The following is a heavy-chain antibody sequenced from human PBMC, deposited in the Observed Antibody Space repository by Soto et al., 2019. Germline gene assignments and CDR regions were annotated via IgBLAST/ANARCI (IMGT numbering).Heavy chain of an antibody. Sequence: RASVKVSCKASGGTFSSYAISWVRQAPGQGLEWMGGIIPIFGTANYAQKFQGRVTITADESTSTAYMELSSMRSEDTAVYYCASRLAGYGDYSAGYYYYGMDVWGQGTTVTVSS. CDR2: IIPIFGTA. CDR3: ASRLAGYGDYSAGYYYYGMDV. V-gene: IGHV1-69*13. J-gene: IGHJ6*02. CDR1: GGTFSSYA. D-gene: IGHD4-17*01.